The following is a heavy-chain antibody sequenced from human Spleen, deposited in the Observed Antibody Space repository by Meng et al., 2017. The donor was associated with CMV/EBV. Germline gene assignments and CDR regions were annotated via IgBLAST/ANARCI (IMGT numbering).Heavy chain of an antibody. Sequence: GESLKISCVASGFSFSSYTMNWVRQAPGKGLEWISYISSTGKTIYYADSVQGRFTISRDNAKNSLYVQMNSLRAEDTAVYYCARGLVGGELEWLLWGNYLDSWGQGTLVTVSS. CDR1: GFSFSSYT. D-gene: IGHD3-3*01. V-gene: IGHV3-48*04. CDR3: ARGLVGGELEWLLWGNYLDS. J-gene: IGHJ4*02. CDR2: ISSTGKTI.